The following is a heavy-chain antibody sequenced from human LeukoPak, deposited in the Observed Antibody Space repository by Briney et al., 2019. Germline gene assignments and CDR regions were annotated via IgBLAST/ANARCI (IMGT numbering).Heavy chain of an antibody. CDR2: ISGSGGST. V-gene: IGHV3-23*01. D-gene: IGHD3-10*01. Sequence: GGSLRLSCATSGFTFSSYAMNWVRQAPGKGLEWVTSISGSGGSTNNADSVKGRVTISRDNSRNTLYLQMNSLRAEDTAVYYCVSDIGDWGQGTLVTVSS. CDR1: GFTFSSYA. CDR3: VSDIGD. J-gene: IGHJ4*02.